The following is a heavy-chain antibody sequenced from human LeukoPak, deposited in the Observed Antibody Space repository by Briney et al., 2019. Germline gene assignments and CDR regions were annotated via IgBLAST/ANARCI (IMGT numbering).Heavy chain of an antibody. Sequence: PSETLSLTCTVSGYSISSGYYWGWIRQPPGKGLEWIGSIYHSGSTYYNPSLKSRVTISVDTSKNQFSLKLSSVTAADTAVYYCATSPNYYDSSGYPYWGQGTLVSVSS. D-gene: IGHD3-22*01. V-gene: IGHV4-38-2*02. CDR3: ATSPNYYDSSGYPY. CDR1: GYSISSGYY. CDR2: IYHSGST. J-gene: IGHJ4*02.